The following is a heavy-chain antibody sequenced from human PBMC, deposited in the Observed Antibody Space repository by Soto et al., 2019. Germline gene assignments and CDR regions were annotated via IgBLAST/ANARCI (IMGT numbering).Heavy chain of an antibody. J-gene: IGHJ4*02. CDR1: GGSFSGYY. D-gene: IGHD4-17*01. Sequence: SETLSLTCAVYGGSFSGYYWNWIRQPPGKGLEWIGEINHSGSTNYNPSLKSRVTISVDTSKNQFSLKLSSVTAADTAVYYCARVDYGDYFDYWGQGTLVTVSS. V-gene: IGHV4-34*01. CDR3: ARVDYGDYFDY. CDR2: INHSGST.